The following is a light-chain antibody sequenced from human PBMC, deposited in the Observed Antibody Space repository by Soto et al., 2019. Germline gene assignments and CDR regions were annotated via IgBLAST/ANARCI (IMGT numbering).Light chain of an antibody. CDR3: QVWDSSSDNYV. CDR2: NDR. J-gene: IGLJ1*01. Sequence: YELTQPPPVSVAPGQTARVTGGGNNNGSKSGHWYPHKPGPAPVLGCYNDRDRRSGIPGRSCGSNSGNTDPLTTSRVEAGDEADYYCQVWDSSSDNYVFGTGTKVTVL. V-gene: IGLV3-21*02. CDR1: NNGSKS.